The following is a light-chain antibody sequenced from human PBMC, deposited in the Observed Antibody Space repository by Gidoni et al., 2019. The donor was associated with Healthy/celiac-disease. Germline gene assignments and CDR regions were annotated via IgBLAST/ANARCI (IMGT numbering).Light chain of an antibody. CDR3: QKRSNWPSIT. V-gene: IGKV3-11*01. CDR1: QSVSSY. J-gene: IGKJ5*01. Sequence: EIVLTQSPATLSLSPGETATLACRASQSVSSYLAWYQQKPGQAPRLLIYDASNRATGIPARFSGSGSGTDFTLTNSSLEPEDFAVYYCQKRSNWPSITFGQGTRLEIK. CDR2: DAS.